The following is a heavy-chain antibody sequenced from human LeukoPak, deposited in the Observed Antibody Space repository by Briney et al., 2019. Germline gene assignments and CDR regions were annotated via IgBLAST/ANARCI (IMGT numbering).Heavy chain of an antibody. CDR1: GFTFSSYG. CDR2: ISYDGSNK. D-gene: IGHD2/OR15-2a*01. V-gene: IGHV3-30*03. J-gene: IGHJ4*02. CDR3: ARGPRFYYYFDY. Sequence: PGGSLRLSCAASGFTFSSYGMHWVRQAPGKGLEWVAVISYDGSNKYYADSVKGRFTISRDNSKNTLYLQMNSLRAEDTAVYYCARGPRFYYYFDYWGQGTLVTVSS.